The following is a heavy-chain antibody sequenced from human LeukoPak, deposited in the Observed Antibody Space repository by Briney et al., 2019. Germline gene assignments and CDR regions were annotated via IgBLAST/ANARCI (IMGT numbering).Heavy chain of an antibody. CDR3: ARESHASGTTRRDWFDP. V-gene: IGHV1-46*01. J-gene: IGHJ5*02. CDR2: INPSGGST. D-gene: IGHD1-1*01. Sequence: ASVKVSCKASGYTFTSYYMHWVRQAPGQGLEWMGIINPSGGSTSYVQKFQGRVTMTRDTSTSTVYMELSSLRSEDTAVYYCARESHASGTTRRDWFDPWGQGTLVTVSS. CDR1: GYTFTSYY.